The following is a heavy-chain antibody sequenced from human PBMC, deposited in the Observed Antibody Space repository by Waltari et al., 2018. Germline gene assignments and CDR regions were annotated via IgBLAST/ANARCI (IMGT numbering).Heavy chain of an antibody. CDR1: GFDVNRNY. CDR2: LYSDGRT. CDR3: ARGFTLILGP. D-gene: IGHD3-16*01. Sequence: EMQLVESEGGLVQPGGSLTLSCTASGFDVNRNYMSWVRKAPGKGPGGVSVLYSDGRTFYADSVKGRFTISRHDSKNTLYLQLNSLTPDDTAVYYCARGFTLILGPWGQGALVTVSS. V-gene: IGHV3-53*04. J-gene: IGHJ5*02.